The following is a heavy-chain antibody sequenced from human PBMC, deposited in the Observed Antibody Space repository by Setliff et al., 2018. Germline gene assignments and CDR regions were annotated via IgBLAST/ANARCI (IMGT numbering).Heavy chain of an antibody. J-gene: IGHJ4*02. V-gene: IGHV4-34*01. D-gene: IGHD6-19*01. Sequence: PPETLSLTCAVYGGSFSGYYWSWIRQPPGKGLEWIGEINHSGSTNYNPSLKSRVTISVDTSKNQFSLKLSSVTAADTAVYYCASQEPLYSSGWYYFDYWGQGTLVTVSS. CDR2: INHSGST. CDR3: ASQEPLYSSGWYYFDY. CDR1: GGSFSGYY.